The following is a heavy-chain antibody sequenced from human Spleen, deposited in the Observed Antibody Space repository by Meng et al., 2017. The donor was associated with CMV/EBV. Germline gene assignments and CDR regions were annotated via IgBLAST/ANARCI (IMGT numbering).Heavy chain of an antibody. V-gene: IGHV1-18*01. CDR1: GYTFTSYG. Sequence: QVHVLQSGAGVKKPGASVKVSCKAAGYTFTSYGISWVRQAPGQGLEWMGWISAYNGNTNYAQKLQGRVTMTTDTSTSTAYMELRSLRSDDTAVYYCARAGGSSPRGPPDYWGQGTLVTVSS. CDR2: ISAYNGNT. J-gene: IGHJ4*02. D-gene: IGHD6-13*01. CDR3: ARAGGSSPRGPPDY.